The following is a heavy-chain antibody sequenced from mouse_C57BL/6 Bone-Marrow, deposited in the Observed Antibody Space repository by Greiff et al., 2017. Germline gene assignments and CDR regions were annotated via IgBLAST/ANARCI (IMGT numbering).Heavy chain of an antibody. CDR1: GYTFTSYW. Sequence: QVQLQQPGAELVRPGTSVKLSCKASGYTFTSYWMHWVKQRPGQGLEWIGVIDPSDSYTNYNQKFKGKATLTVDTSSSTAYMQLSSLTSEDSAVXYCALTTVVATNWYFDVWGTGTTVTVSS. V-gene: IGHV1-59*01. CDR2: IDPSDSYT. J-gene: IGHJ1*03. CDR3: ALTTVVATNWYFDV. D-gene: IGHD1-1*01.